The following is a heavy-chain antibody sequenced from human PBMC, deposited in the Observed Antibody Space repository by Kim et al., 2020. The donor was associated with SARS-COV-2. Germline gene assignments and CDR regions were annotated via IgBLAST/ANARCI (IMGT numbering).Heavy chain of an antibody. V-gene: IGHV3-9*01. CDR2: ISWNSGSI. J-gene: IGHJ6*02. Sequence: GGSLRLSCAASGFTFDDYAMHWVRQAPGKGLEWVSGISWNSGSIGYADSVKGRFTISRDNAKNSLYLQMNSLRAEDTALYYCAKDGGGYGANPPYSYYYYGMDVEVRGGTVTDAS. D-gene: IGHD4-17*01. CDR1: GFTFDDYA. CDR3: AKDGGGYGANPPYSYYYYGMDV.